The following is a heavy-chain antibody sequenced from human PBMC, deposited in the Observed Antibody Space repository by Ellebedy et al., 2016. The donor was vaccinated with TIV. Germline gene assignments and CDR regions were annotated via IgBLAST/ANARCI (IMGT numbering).Heavy chain of an antibody. J-gene: IGHJ4*02. CDR3: VRGGGSGNYCKY. V-gene: IGHV3-7*01. CDR2: IEDAGTET. CDR1: GFTFSNYY. Sequence: GESLKISCAASGFTFSNYYMTWVRQAPGKGLEWVASIEDAGTETYSVDSAEGGFIISRDNAKNSLYLQGDSLRADDTAVYHCVRGGGSGNYCKYWGQGALVTVSS. D-gene: IGHD6-19*01.